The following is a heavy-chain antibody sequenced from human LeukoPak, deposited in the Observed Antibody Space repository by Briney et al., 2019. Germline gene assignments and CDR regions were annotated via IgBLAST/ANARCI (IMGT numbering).Heavy chain of an antibody. CDR1: GFTFSTYG. CDR3: ARDRDGSPPSYYFDC. CDR2: ISFDGSDN. V-gene: IGHV3-30*03. J-gene: IGHJ4*02. D-gene: IGHD1-26*01. Sequence: PGGSLRLSCAASGFTFSTYGMHWVRQPQGKGLEWVAAISFDGSDNNYADSVKGRFTIARDNSKNTLSLQMNSLRAEDTAVYFCARDRDGSPPSYYFDCWGQGTLVTVSS.